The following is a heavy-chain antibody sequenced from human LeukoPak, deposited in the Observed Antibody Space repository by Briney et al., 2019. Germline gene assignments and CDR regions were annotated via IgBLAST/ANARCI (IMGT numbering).Heavy chain of an antibody. Sequence: ASAKVSCKASGGTFSSYAISWVRQAPGQGLEWMGGIIPIFGTANYAQKFQGRVTITADESTSTAYMELSSLRSEDTAVYYCARVTPGYSSGWYEAFDIWGQGTMVTVSS. J-gene: IGHJ3*02. CDR2: IIPIFGTA. CDR1: GGTFSSYA. D-gene: IGHD6-19*01. CDR3: ARVTPGYSSGWYEAFDI. V-gene: IGHV1-69*13.